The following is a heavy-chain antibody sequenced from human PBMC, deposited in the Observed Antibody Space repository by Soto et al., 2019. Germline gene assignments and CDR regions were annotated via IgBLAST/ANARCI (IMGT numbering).Heavy chain of an antibody. V-gene: IGHV1-69*13. D-gene: IGHD3-9*01. CDR2: IIPIFGTA. CDR1: GGTFSSYA. CDR3: AREGPRYFDWLLPAFFDY. Sequence: AASVKVSCKASGGTFSSYAISWVRQAPGQGLEWMGGIIPIFGTANYAQKFQGRVTITADESTSTAYMELSSLRSEDTAVYYCAREGPRYFDWLLPAFFDYWGQGTLVTVSS. J-gene: IGHJ4*02.